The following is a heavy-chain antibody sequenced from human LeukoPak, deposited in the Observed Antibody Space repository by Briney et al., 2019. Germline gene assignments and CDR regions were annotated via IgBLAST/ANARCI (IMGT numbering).Heavy chain of an antibody. V-gene: IGHV3-48*04. CDR3: ARDQVVVVPAAFLYYYYYYMDV. CDR2: ISSSSSTI. Sequence: GGSLRLSCAASGFTFSSYSMNWVRQAPGKGLEWVSYISSSSSTIYYADSAKGRFTISRDNAKNSLYLQMNSLRAEDTAVYYCARDQVVVVPAAFLYYYYYYMDVWGKGTTVTVSS. D-gene: IGHD2-2*01. CDR1: GFTFSSYS. J-gene: IGHJ6*03.